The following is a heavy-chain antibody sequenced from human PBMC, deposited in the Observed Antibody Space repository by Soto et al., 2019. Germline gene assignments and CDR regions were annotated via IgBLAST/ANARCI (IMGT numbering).Heavy chain of an antibody. D-gene: IGHD6-13*01. Sequence: VSVKVSCKASGYTFTGYYMHWVRQAPGQGLEWMGWINPNSGGTNYAQKFQGWVTMTRDTSISTAYMELSRLRSDDTAVYYCAREKQLGNPLFDYWGQGTLVTVSS. CDR3: AREKQLGNPLFDY. CDR2: INPNSGGT. CDR1: GYTFTGYY. V-gene: IGHV1-2*04. J-gene: IGHJ4*02.